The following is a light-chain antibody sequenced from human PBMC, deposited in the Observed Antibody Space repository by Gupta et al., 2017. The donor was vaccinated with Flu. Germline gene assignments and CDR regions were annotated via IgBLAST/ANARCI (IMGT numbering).Light chain of an antibody. CDR2: GAS. CDR1: QSVSSAN. J-gene: IGKJ2*02. V-gene: IGKV3-20*01. CDR3: QLYTKPPMCT. Sequence: IVFAQSPGTLSLSPGERATLSCRASQSVSSANLAWYQQRPGQAPKLLSYGASNRATGIPDRFSASGSRTDFTLTLSRREPEDFAVYYCQLYTKPPMCTFGQGTKLETK.